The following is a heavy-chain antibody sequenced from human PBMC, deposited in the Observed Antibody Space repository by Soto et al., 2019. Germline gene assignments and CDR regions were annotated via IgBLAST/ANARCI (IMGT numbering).Heavy chain of an antibody. V-gene: IGHV1-69*02. D-gene: IGHD1-20*01. CDR3: ASVSGTIADTDWFDP. J-gene: IGHJ5*02. CDR1: GGTFSSYT. Sequence: ASVKVSCKASGGTFSSYTISWVRQAPGQGLERMGRIIPILGIANYAQKFQGRVTITADKSTSTAYMELSSLRSEDTAVYYCASVSGTIADTDWFDPWGQGTLVTVSS. CDR2: IIPILGIA.